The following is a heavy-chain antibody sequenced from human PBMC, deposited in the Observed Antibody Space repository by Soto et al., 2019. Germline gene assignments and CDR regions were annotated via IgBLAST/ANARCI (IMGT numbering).Heavy chain of an antibody. CDR2: INTDGDVI. J-gene: IGHJ3*01. Sequence: ERSLRLSCKVSGFTLSTSAMNWVRQAPGKGLEWVSYINTDGDVIHYADSVKGRFTVSRDNAKNLVYLQMNNVGADDTAVYFCTRRDVFDLWGQGAKVTV. V-gene: IGHV3-48*01. CDR3: TRRDVFDL. CDR1: GFTLSTSA.